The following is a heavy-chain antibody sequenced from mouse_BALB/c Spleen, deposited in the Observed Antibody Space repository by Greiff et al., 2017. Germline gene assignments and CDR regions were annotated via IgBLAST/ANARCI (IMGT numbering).Heavy chain of an antibody. Sequence: QVQLKQSGAELAKPGASVKMSCKASGYTFTSYWMHWVKQRPGQGLEWIGYINPSTGYTEYNQKFKDKATLTADKSSSTAYMQLSSLTSEDSAVYYCARPNYDYDGAMDYWGQGTSVTVSS. CDR3: ARPNYDYDGAMDY. J-gene: IGHJ4*01. CDR1: GYTFTSYW. V-gene: IGHV1-7*01. CDR2: INPSTGYT. D-gene: IGHD2-4*01.